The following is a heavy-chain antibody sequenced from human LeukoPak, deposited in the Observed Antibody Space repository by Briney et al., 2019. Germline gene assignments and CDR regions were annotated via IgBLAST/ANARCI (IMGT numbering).Heavy chain of an antibody. Sequence: GGCVRLARAASAFTFSDGYISWIRQDPGKGLEWVSYISSSGSTIYYADSVKGRFTISRDNAKTSLYLQMNSLRAEDTAVYYCARNSIAAAGTNFDYWGQGTLVTVSS. V-gene: IGHV3-11*01. CDR2: ISSSGSTI. CDR3: ARNSIAAAGTNFDY. J-gene: IGHJ4*02. D-gene: IGHD6-13*01. CDR1: AFTFSDGY.